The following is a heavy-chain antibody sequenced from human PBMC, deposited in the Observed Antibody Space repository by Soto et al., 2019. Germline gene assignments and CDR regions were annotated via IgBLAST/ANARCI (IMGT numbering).Heavy chain of an antibody. CDR1: GGSISSYY. CDR3: ARTTPSPGGGWSYFDY. V-gene: IGHV4-59*01. J-gene: IGHJ4*02. CDR2: IYYSGST. D-gene: IGHD6-19*01. Sequence: SETLSLTCTVSGGSISSYYWSWFRQPPGKGLEGIGYIYYSGSTNYNPSLKSRVTISVDTSKNQFSLKLSSVAAADTAVYYCARTTPSPGGGWSYFDYWGQETLVTVS.